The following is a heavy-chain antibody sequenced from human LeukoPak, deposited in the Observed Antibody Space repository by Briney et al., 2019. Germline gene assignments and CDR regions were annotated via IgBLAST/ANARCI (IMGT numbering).Heavy chain of an antibody. J-gene: IGHJ3*02. Sequence: GGSLRLSCAASGFTFSSYAMSWVRQAPGKGLEWVSAISGSGDSAYYADSVKGRFTISRDNAKNSLYLQMNSLRAEDTALYYCAKDMATTVTHDAFDIWGQGTMVTVSS. V-gene: IGHV3-23*01. CDR2: ISGSGDSA. CDR3: AKDMATTVTHDAFDI. CDR1: GFTFSSYA. D-gene: IGHD4-17*01.